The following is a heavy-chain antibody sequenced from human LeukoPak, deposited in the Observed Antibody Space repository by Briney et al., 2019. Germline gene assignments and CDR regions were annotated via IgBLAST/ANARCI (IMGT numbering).Heavy chain of an antibody. CDR2: ISSSSSYI. CDR1: GFTFSSYS. V-gene: IGHV3-21*01. Sequence: GGSLRLSCAASGFTFSSYSMNWVRQAQGKGLEWVSSISSSSSYIYYADSVKGRFTIARNNAKNSLYLQMNSLRAEDTAVYYCARDRAGATTDYWGQGTLVTVSS. J-gene: IGHJ4*02. CDR3: ARDRAGATTDY. D-gene: IGHD1-26*01.